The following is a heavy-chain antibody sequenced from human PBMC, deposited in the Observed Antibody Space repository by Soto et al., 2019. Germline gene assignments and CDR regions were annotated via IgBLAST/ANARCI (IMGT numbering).Heavy chain of an antibody. CDR1: GYTLTELS. Sequence: ASVKVSCKVSGYTLTELSMHWVRQAPGKGLEWMGGFDPEDGETIYAQKFQGRVTMTEDTSTDTAYMELSSLRSDDTAVYYCATAGPTYDILTGYYKKDWFDPWGQGTLVTVSS. CDR3: ATAGPTYDILTGYYKKDWFDP. D-gene: IGHD3-9*01. J-gene: IGHJ5*02. V-gene: IGHV1-24*01. CDR2: FDPEDGET.